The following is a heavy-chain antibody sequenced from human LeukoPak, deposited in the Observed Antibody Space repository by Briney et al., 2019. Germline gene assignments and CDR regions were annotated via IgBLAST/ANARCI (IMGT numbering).Heavy chain of an antibody. Sequence: ASVKVSCKASGYTFTTYTMHWVRQAPGQRLEWMGCINTGNGNTKYSQEFQGRVTITRDTSASTAYMELSRLRSDDTAVYYCARGAKFSVWGTGTTVTISS. J-gene: IGHJ6*04. CDR1: GYTFTTYT. V-gene: IGHV1-3*04. CDR3: ARGAKFSV. CDR2: INTGNGNT.